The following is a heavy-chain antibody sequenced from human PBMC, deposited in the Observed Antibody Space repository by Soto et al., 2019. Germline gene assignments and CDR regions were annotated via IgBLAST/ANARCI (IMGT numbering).Heavy chain of an antibody. CDR3: AHVYWAASGTRYDFDY. CDR2: IYWDDDK. Sequence: QITLKESGPTLVKPTQTLTLTCTFSGFSFSIDGMGVGWIRQPPGKALEWLALIYWDDDKRVSPSQKSRLTIXEDGSRNQVVLTLTNMDPADTATYYCAHVYWAASGTRYDFDYWGQGTLVTVSS. J-gene: IGHJ4*02. V-gene: IGHV2-5*02. CDR1: GFSFSIDGMG. D-gene: IGHD1-7*01.